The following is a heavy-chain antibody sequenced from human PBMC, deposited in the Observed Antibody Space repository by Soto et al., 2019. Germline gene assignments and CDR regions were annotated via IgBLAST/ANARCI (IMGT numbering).Heavy chain of an antibody. D-gene: IGHD6-13*01. CDR3: ARRSSRGYYYYYGMDV. J-gene: IGHJ6*02. CDR1: GGSISSSSYY. CDR2: IYYSGST. Sequence: SETLSLTCTVSGGSISSSSYYWGWIRQPPGKGLEWIGSIYYSGSTYYNPSLKSRVTISVDTSKNQFSLKPSSVTAADTAVYYCARRSSRGYYYYYGMDVWGQGTTVTVSS. V-gene: IGHV4-39*01.